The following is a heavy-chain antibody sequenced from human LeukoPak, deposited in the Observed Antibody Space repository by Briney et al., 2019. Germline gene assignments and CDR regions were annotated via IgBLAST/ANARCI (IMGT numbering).Heavy chain of an antibody. CDR1: GYTFTSYY. CDR3: ARSRFVMYSSSWYYFDY. V-gene: IGHV1-46*01. CDR2: INPSGGST. J-gene: IGHJ4*02. Sequence: ASVKVSCKASGYTFTSYYMHWVRQAPGQGLEWKGIINPSGGSTSYAQKFQGRVTMTRDMSTSTVYMELSSLRSEDTAVYYCARSRFVMYSSSWYYFDYWGQGTLVTVSS. D-gene: IGHD6-13*01.